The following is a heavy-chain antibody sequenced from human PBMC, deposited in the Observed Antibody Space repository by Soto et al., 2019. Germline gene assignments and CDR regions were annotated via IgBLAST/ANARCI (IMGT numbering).Heavy chain of an antibody. D-gene: IGHD1-26*01. CDR3: ARDLKGAIDY. V-gene: IGHV3-74*01. J-gene: IGHJ4*02. CDR2: INNDGSIT. CDR1: GFTFNNHW. Sequence: GGSLRLSCAASGFTFNNHWMHWVRQAPGKGSVWVSRINNDGSITNYADSVKGRFTISRDNAKNTLYLQMNSLRADDTAVYYCARDLKGAIDYWGQGTLVTVSS.